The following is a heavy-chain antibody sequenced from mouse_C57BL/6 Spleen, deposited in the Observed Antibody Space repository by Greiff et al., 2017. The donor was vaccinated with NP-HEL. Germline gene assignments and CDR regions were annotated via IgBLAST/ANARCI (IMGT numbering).Heavy chain of an antibody. J-gene: IGHJ4*01. CDR2: IYPETGGT. Sequence: LVESGAELVRPGASVTLSCKASGYTFTDYEMHWVKQTPVHGLEWIGAIYPETGGTDYNQKFKGKAILTADKSSSTAYMELRSLTSEDSAVYYCTRRVNRDVDYWGQGTSVTVSS. CDR1: GYTFTDYE. V-gene: IGHV1-15*01. D-gene: IGHD4-1*02. CDR3: TRRVNRDVDY.